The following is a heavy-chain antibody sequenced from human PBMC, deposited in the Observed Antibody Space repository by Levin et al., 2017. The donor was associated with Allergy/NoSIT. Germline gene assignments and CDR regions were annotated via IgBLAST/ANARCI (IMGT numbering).Heavy chain of an antibody. CDR3: ARHFRAYSSGWDDAFDI. J-gene: IGHJ3*02. Sequence: ASVKVSCKASGYTFTSYGISWVRQAPGQGLEWMGWISAYNGNTNYAQKLQGRVTMTTDTSTSTAYMELRSLRSDDTAVYYCARHFRAYSSGWDDAFDIWGQGTMVTVSS. CDR2: ISAYNGNT. D-gene: IGHD6-19*01. CDR1: GYTFTSYG. V-gene: IGHV1-18*01.